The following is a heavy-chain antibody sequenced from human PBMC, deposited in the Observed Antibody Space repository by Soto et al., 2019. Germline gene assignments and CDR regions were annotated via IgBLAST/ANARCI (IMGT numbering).Heavy chain of an antibody. J-gene: IGHJ4*02. Sequence: QVQVEESGGGVVQAGRSLRLSCAASGFTFSFYGMHWVRQAPGKGLEWVAVMWSDGSNKYYADSVKGRFTISRDNSKNTLYQQMNSLRAEDTAVYYCARDGDSSGHYSQFDYWGQGTLVTVPS. D-gene: IGHD3-22*01. CDR1: GFTFSFYG. CDR3: ARDGDSSGHYSQFDY. CDR2: MWSDGSNK. V-gene: IGHV3-33*01.